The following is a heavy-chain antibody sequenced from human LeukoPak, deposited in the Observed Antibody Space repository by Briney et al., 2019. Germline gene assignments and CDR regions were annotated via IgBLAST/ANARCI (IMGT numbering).Heavy chain of an antibody. D-gene: IGHD1-1*01. V-gene: IGHV3-9*01. CDR3: ARDRGDWNDYYYYYMDV. CDR1: GFAFDDYA. Sequence: GGSLRLSCAASGFAFDDYAMHWVRQAPGKGLEWVSGISWNSGSIGYADSVKGRFTISRDNAKNSLYLQMNSLRAEDTAVYYCARDRGDWNDYYYYYMDVWGKGTTVTVSS. CDR2: ISWNSGSI. J-gene: IGHJ6*03.